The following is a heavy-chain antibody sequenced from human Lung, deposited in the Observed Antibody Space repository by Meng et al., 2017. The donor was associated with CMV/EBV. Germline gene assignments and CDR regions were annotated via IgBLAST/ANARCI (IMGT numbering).Heavy chain of an antibody. Sequence: GGSLRLSCAASGFTFSGFWMSWVRQAPGKGLEWVANINQDGGDKYYVDSVTGRFTISRDNSKNLVYLQLNSLRVEDTAIYYCARGSGMWFDPWGQGTLVTASS. V-gene: IGHV3-7*01. CDR2: INQDGGDK. CDR1: GFTFSGFW. CDR3: ARGSGMWFDP. J-gene: IGHJ5*02.